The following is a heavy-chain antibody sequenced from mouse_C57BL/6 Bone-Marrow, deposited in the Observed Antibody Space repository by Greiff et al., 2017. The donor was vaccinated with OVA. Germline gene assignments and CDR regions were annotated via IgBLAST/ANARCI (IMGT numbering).Heavy chain of an antibody. CDR3: ALITTVVAPYYYAMDY. J-gene: IGHJ4*01. D-gene: IGHD1-1*01. Sequence: QVHVKQPGAELVMPGASVKLSCKASGYTFTSYWMHWVKQRPGQGLEWIGEIDPSDSYTNYNQKFKGKSTLTVDKSSSTAYMQLSSLTSEDSAVYYCALITTVVAPYYYAMDYWGQGTSVTVSS. V-gene: IGHV1-69*01. CDR2: IDPSDSYT. CDR1: GYTFTSYW.